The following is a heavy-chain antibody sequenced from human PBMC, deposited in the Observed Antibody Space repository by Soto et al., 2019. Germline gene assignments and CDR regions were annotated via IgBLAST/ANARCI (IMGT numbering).Heavy chain of an antibody. CDR3: ARDRVSFLAATPYYYYGMDV. Sequence: GASVKVSCKASGVTFSSYAISWVRQAPGQGLEWMGGIIPIFGTANYAQKFQGRVTITADESTSTAYMELSSLRSEDTAVYYCARDRVSFLAATPYYYYGMDVWGQGTTVTVSS. D-gene: IGHD2-15*01. CDR2: IIPIFGTA. V-gene: IGHV1-69*13. J-gene: IGHJ6*02. CDR1: GVTFSSYA.